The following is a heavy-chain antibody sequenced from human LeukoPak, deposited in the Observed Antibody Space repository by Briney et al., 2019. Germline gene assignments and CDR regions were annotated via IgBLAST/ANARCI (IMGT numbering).Heavy chain of an antibody. Sequence: SQTLSLTCTVSGGSISSGGYYWSWIRQHPGEGLEWIGYIYYSGSTYYNPSLKSRVTISVDTSKNQFSLKLSSVTAADTAVYYCARSRRFGEKFNFDYWGQGTLVTVSS. J-gene: IGHJ4*02. D-gene: IGHD3-10*01. V-gene: IGHV4-31*03. CDR1: GGSISSGGYY. CDR3: ARSRRFGEKFNFDY. CDR2: IYYSGST.